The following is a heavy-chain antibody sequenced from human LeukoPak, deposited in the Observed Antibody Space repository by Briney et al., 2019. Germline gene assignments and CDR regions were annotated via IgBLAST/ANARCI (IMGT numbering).Heavy chain of an antibody. CDR1: GFTFSSYE. J-gene: IGHJ6*03. Sequence: GGSLRLSCAASGFTFSSYEMNWVRQAPGKGLEWVSYISSSGSTIYYADSVKGRFTISRDNAKNSLYLQMNSLRAEDTAVYYCATPGIWQSITMVRGVPLEDYYMDVWGKGTTVTISS. CDR3: ATPGIWQSITMVRGVPLEDYYMDV. D-gene: IGHD3-10*01. V-gene: IGHV3-48*03. CDR2: ISSSGSTI.